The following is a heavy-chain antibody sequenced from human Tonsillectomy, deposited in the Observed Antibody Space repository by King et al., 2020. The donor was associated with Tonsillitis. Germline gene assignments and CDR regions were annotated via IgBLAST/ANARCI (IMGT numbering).Heavy chain of an antibody. CDR2: IYYSGST. CDR1: GGSISSYY. V-gene: IGHV4-59*01. CDR3: ARGYYGSGSYSPQYYYYYYGMDV. J-gene: IGHJ6*02. D-gene: IGHD3-10*01. Sequence: VQLQESGPGLVKPSETLSLTCTVSGGSISSYYWSWIRQPPGKGLEWIGYIYYSGSTNYNPSLKSRVTISVDTSKNQFSLKLSSVTAADTAVYYCARGYYGSGSYSPQYYYYYYGMDVWGQGTTVTVSS.